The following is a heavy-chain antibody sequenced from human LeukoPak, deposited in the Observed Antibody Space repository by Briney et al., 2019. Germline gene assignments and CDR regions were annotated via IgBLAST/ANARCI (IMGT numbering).Heavy chain of an antibody. V-gene: IGHV4-59*08. Sequence: SETLSLTCNVSGGSISNYFWSWIRQPPGKGLEWIGYIYYSGSTNYSPSLKSRVTISLDTSNNQFSLKLSSVTAADTAVYYCARHYYGSGSYQRYFDYWGQGTLVTVSS. D-gene: IGHD3-10*01. CDR2: IYYSGST. CDR3: ARHYYGSGSYQRYFDY. CDR1: GGSISNYF. J-gene: IGHJ4*02.